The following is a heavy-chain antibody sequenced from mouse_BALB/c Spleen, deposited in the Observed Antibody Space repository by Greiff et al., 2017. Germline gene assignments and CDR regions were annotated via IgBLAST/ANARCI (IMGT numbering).Heavy chain of an antibody. CDR2: ISSGGST. D-gene: IGHD2-2*01. Sequence: EVHLVESGGGLVKPGGSLKLSCAASGFTFSSYAMSWVRQTPEKRLEWVASISSGGSTYYPDSVKGRFTISRDNARNILYLQMSSLRSEDTAMYYCARGYGYDDWYFDVWGAGTTVTVSS. V-gene: IGHV5-6-5*01. J-gene: IGHJ1*01. CDR1: GFTFSSYA. CDR3: ARGYGYDDWYFDV.